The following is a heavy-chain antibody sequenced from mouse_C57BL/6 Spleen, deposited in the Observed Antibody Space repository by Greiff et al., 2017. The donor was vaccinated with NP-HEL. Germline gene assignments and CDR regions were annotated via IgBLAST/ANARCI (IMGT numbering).Heavy chain of an antibody. V-gene: IGHV1-42*01. CDR3: ARGPGYFDV. Sequence: VQLQQSGPELVKPGASVKISCKASGYSFTGYYMNWVKQSPEKSLEWIGEINPSTGGTTYNQKFKAKATLTVDKSSSTAYMQLKSLTSEDSAVYYCARGPGYFDVWGTGTTVTVSS. J-gene: IGHJ1*03. CDR1: GYSFTGYY. CDR2: INPSTGGT.